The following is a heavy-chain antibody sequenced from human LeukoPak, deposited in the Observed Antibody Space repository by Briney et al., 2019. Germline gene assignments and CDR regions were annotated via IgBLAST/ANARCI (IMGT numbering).Heavy chain of an antibody. CDR3: AKVAGIAAAGRDAFDI. Sequence: GGSLRLSCAASGFTFSSYGMHWVRQAPGKGLEWVAVISYDGSNKYYADSVKGRFTISRDNSKNTLYLQMNSLRAEDTAVYYCAKVAGIAAAGRDAFDIWGQGTMVTVSS. CDR1: GFTFSSYG. J-gene: IGHJ3*02. D-gene: IGHD6-13*01. V-gene: IGHV3-30*18. CDR2: ISYDGSNK.